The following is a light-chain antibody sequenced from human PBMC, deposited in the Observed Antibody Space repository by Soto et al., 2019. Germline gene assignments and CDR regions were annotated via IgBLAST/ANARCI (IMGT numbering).Light chain of an antibody. Sequence: QSALTQPASVSGSPGQSITISCTGTSSDVGAYNWVAWYQQHPGKAPKLMICDVNNRPSGVSNRFSGSKSGNTASLTISGLQAEDEGDYYCSSYTNPNSVVFGGGTKLTVL. CDR2: DVN. CDR3: SSYTNPNSVV. J-gene: IGLJ3*02. V-gene: IGLV2-14*03. CDR1: SSDVGAYNW.